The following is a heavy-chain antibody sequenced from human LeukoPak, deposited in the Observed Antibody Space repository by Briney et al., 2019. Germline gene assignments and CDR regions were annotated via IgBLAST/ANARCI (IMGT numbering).Heavy chain of an antibody. Sequence: ASVKVSCKASGYTFTGYYMHWVRQAPGQGLEWMGWINPNSGGTNYAQKFRGRVTMTRDTSISTAYMELSRLRSDDTAVYYCAAAYSSGWYSPYYWGQRTLVTVSS. CDR3: AAAYSSGWYSPYY. J-gene: IGHJ4*02. D-gene: IGHD6-19*01. CDR1: GYTFTGYY. V-gene: IGHV1-2*02. CDR2: INPNSGGT.